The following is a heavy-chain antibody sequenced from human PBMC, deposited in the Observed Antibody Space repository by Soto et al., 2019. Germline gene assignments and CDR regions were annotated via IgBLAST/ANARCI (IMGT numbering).Heavy chain of an antibody. J-gene: IGHJ5*02. Sequence: ASVKVSCKTSGYTFTSYDINWVRQATGQGLEWMGWMNPNSGNTGYAQKFQGRVTMTRNTSISTAYMELSSLRSEDTAVYYCARSGQVGNWFDPWGQGTLVTVSS. D-gene: IGHD3-3*01. CDR1: GYTFTSYD. CDR3: ARSGQVGNWFDP. CDR2: MNPNSGNT. V-gene: IGHV1-8*01.